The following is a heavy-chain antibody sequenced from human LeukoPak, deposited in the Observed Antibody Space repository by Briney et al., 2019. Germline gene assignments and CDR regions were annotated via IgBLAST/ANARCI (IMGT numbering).Heavy chain of an antibody. CDR1: GYTFTGYY. D-gene: IGHD4-17*01. Sequence: ASVKVSCKAPGYTFTGYYMHWVRQAPGQGLEWMGWINPNSGGTNYAQKFQGRVTMTRDTSISTAYMELSRLRSDDTAVYYCARVGLRRSNWFDPWGQGTLVTVSS. CDR3: ARVGLRRSNWFDP. CDR2: INPNSGGT. V-gene: IGHV1-2*02. J-gene: IGHJ5*02.